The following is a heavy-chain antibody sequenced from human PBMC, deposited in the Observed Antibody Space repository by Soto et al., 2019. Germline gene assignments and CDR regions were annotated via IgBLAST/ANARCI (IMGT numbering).Heavy chain of an antibody. D-gene: IGHD3-9*01. J-gene: IGHJ3*02. V-gene: IGHV4-59*01. Sequence: ETLSLTCTVSGGSISSYYWSWIRQPPGKGLEWIGYIYYSGSTNYNPSLKSRVTISVDTSKNQFSLKLSSVTAADTAVYYCARHYDIPDAFDIWGQGTTVTVSS. CDR1: GGSISSYY. CDR2: IYYSGST. CDR3: ARHYDIPDAFDI.